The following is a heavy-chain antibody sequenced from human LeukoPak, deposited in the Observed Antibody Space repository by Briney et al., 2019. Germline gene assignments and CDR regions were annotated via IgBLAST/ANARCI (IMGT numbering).Heavy chain of an antibody. Sequence: GGSLRLSCAASGFTVSSNYMSWVRQAPGKGLEWVSVIYSGCRTYYADSVKGRFTISRDNSKNTLYLQMNSLKTEDTAVYYCTGVSRSSWYDYWGQGTLVTVSS. D-gene: IGHD6-13*01. CDR3: TGVSRSSWYDY. V-gene: IGHV3-66*01. J-gene: IGHJ4*02. CDR1: GFTVSSNY. CDR2: IYSGCRT.